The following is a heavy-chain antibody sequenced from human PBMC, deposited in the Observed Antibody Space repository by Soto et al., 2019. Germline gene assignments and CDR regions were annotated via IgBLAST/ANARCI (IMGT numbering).Heavy chain of an antibody. V-gene: IGHV4-61*03. Sequence: SETLSLTCTVSGDSVNSGNHFWTWIRQPPGKGLEWIGYMYYSGATNYSPSLKSRLTISLDMPKNHFSLKLSSVTAADTAVYYCATSRSIFGVILTTSWGQGTLVTVSS. CDR2: MYYSGAT. J-gene: IGHJ5*02. D-gene: IGHD3-3*02. CDR1: GDSVNSGNHF. CDR3: ATSRSIFGVILTTS.